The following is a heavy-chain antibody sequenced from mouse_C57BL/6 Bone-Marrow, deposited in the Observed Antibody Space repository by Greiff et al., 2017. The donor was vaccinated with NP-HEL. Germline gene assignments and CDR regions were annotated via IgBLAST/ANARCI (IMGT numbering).Heavy chain of an antibody. V-gene: IGHV1-9*01. CDR3: ARSPYYYGSSPRYIDV. Sequence: VKLQESGAELMKPGASVKLSCKATGYTFTGYWIEWVKQRPGHGLEWIGEILPGSGSTNYNEKFKGKATFTADTSSNTAYMQLSSLTTEDSAIYYCARSPYYYGSSPRYIDVWGTGTTVTVSS. CDR2: ILPGSGST. CDR1: GYTFTGYW. D-gene: IGHD1-1*01. J-gene: IGHJ1*03.